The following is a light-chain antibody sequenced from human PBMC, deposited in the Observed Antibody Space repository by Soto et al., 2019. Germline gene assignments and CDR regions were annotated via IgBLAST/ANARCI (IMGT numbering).Light chain of an antibody. CDR1: QSVSST. CDR3: QQYNNWPPAYT. CDR2: GAS. Sequence: EIVMTQSPPTLSVSPGERATLSCRASQSVSSTLAWYQQKPGQAPRLLIYGASTRATGIPARFSGSGSGTEFTLTISSLQSEDFAVYYCQQYNNWPPAYTFGQGTKLEIK. J-gene: IGKJ2*01. V-gene: IGKV3-15*01.